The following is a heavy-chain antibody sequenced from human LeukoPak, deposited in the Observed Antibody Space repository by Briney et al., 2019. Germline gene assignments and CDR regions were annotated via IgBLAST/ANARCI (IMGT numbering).Heavy chain of an antibody. J-gene: IGHJ3*02. CDR2: IYYSGST. V-gene: IGHV4-59*08. D-gene: IGHD6-13*01. CDR1: GGSISSYY. Sequence: TSETLSLTCTVSGGSISSYYWSWIRQPPGKGLEWIGYIYYSGSTYYNPSLKSRVTISVDTSKNQFSLKLSSVTAADTAVYYCARLTKEEAGTSAKHAFDIWGQGTMVTVSS. CDR3: ARLTKEEAGTSAKHAFDI.